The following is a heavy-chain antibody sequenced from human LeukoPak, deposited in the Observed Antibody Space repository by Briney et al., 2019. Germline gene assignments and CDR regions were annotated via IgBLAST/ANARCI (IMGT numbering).Heavy chain of an antibody. CDR3: ARDRWYSIDL. D-gene: IGHD6-13*01. Sequence: PGGSLRLSCAASGFTLSPYSMNWVRQAPGRGLEWVSYISISIAIIYYSDSVKGRFTVSRDNAKNSLYLQLNSLRDEDTAVYYCARDRWYSIDLWGQGTLVTVSS. J-gene: IGHJ5*02. CDR1: GFTLSPYS. CDR2: ISISIAII. V-gene: IGHV3-48*02.